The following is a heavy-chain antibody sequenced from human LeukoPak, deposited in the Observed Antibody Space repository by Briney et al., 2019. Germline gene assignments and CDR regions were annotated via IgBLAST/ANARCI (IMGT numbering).Heavy chain of an antibody. CDR2: IIPILGIA. CDR1: GGTFSSYA. J-gene: IGHJ4*02. CDR3: ARDTRPSYFDY. Sequence: SVKASCKASGGTFSSYAISWVRQAPGQGLEWMGRIIPILGIANYAQKFQGRVTITADKSTSTAYMELSSLRSEDTAVYYCARDTRPSYFDYWGQGTLVTVSS. D-gene: IGHD6-25*01. V-gene: IGHV1-69*04.